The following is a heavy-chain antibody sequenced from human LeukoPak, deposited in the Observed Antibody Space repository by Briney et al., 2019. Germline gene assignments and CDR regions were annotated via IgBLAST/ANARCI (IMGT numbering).Heavy chain of an antibody. D-gene: IGHD4-17*01. CDR2: IRGKGYGGRT. J-gene: IGHJ4*02. CDR3: TKRHDYGDYFHFDS. V-gene: IGHV3-49*04. Sequence: AGGSLRLSCAASGFTFSSYAMSWVRQAPGKGLEWVGLIRGKGYGGRTHYAASVKDRFTISRDDSKSIAYLQMNSLKTEDTAVYYCTKRHDYGDYFHFDSWGQGTLVTVSS. CDR1: GFTFSSYA.